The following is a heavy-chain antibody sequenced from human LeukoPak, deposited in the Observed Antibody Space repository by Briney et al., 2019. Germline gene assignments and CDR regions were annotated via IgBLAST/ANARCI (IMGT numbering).Heavy chain of an antibody. J-gene: IGHJ3*02. Sequence: GESLWSSCQGSGYTFTAYWIGWVREMPGKGLEWVGIIHPGDSDTRYSPSFQGQVTISADKSITTAYLQWSSLKASDTAMYYCGRHQHSGSYGAFDIWGQGKMVSVSS. V-gene: IGHV5-51*01. CDR3: GRHQHSGSYGAFDI. CDR1: GYTFTAYW. CDR2: IHPGDSDT. D-gene: IGHD1-26*01.